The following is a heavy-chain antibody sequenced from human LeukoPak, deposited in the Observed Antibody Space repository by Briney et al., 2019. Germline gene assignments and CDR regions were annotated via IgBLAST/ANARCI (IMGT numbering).Heavy chain of an antibody. J-gene: IGHJ3*02. D-gene: IGHD2-2*02. Sequence: NPSQTLSLTCTVSGGSISSGGYCWSWIRQHPGKGLEWIGYIYYSGSTYYNPSLKSRVTISVDTSKNQFSPKLSSVTAADTAVYYCAAEQLGYCSSTSCYTGTNAFDIWGQGTMVTVSS. V-gene: IGHV4-31*03. CDR1: GGSISSGGYC. CDR3: AAEQLGYCSSTSCYTGTNAFDI. CDR2: IYYSGST.